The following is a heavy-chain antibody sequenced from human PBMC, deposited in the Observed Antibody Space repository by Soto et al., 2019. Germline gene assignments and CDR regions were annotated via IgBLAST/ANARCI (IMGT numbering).Heavy chain of an antibody. D-gene: IGHD6-13*01. CDR1: GFNFSSYV. V-gene: IGHV3-30-3*01. Sequence: PGGSLRLSCAASGFNFSSYVMHWVRQAPGKGLEWVAHISYDGNNKYYADSVKGRFTISRDNSKNTLYLQMSSLRADDTAVYYCARLGYSSGWYPGSFDYWGQGTPVTVSS. J-gene: IGHJ4*02. CDR2: ISYDGNNK. CDR3: ARLGYSSGWYPGSFDY.